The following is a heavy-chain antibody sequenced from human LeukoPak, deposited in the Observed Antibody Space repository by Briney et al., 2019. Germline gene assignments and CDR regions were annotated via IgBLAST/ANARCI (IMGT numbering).Heavy chain of an antibody. CDR2: ISWDGGST. J-gene: IGHJ4*02. CDR3: AKGPFLRYFDWLPTFDY. CDR1: GFTFDRFT. D-gene: IGHD3-9*01. V-gene: IGHV3-43*01. Sequence: GGSLRLSCAASGFTFDRFTIHWVRQTPGKGLEWVSLISWDGGSTYYADSVKGRFTISRDNSKNSLYLQMNSLRTEDTALYYCAKGPFLRYFDWLPTFDYWGQGTLVTVSS.